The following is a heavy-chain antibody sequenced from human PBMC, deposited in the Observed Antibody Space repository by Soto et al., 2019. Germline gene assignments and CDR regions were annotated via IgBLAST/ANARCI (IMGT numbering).Heavy chain of an antibody. D-gene: IGHD2-15*01. CDR1: GGSINTYY. CDR3: AREHKVVNDFEF. Sequence: QVQLQESGPGLVKPSETLSLSCTVSGGSINTYYWNWIRQPAGKGLEWIRRSYSSGATNYNPSLKSRVTMSTDTSTHHFSLRLSSVTPADTAVYYCAREHKVVNDFEFWGQGILVTVSS. V-gene: IGHV4-4*07. CDR2: SYSSGAT. J-gene: IGHJ4*02.